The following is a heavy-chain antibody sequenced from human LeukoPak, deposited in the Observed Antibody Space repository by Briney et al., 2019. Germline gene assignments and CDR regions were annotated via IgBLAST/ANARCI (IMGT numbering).Heavy chain of an antibody. Sequence: TGGSLRLSCAASGFTFSSYAMSWVRQAPGKGLEWVSAISGSGGSTYYADSVKGRFTISRDQSQNTLYLQMNSLRVEDTAVYYCAKDLSYYFDDSDYSADYYYYGMDVWGQGTTVTVSS. CDR3: AKDLSYYFDDSDYSADYYYYGMDV. CDR1: GFTFSSYA. J-gene: IGHJ6*02. CDR2: ISGSGGST. D-gene: IGHD3-22*01. V-gene: IGHV3-23*01.